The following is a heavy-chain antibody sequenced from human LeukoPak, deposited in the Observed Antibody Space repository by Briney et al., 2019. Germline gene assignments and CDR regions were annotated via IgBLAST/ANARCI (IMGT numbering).Heavy chain of an antibody. D-gene: IGHD4-11*01. CDR3: ARGNGGSTTVASSDDY. V-gene: IGHV1-8*01. Sequence: ASVKVSCKASGYTFINYDINWVRQATGQGLEWMGWMNPNSGGTKYIQKFQGRVTMTRNTSITTAYMELSALTSEDTAVYYCARGNGGSTTVASSDDYWGQGTLVTVSS. J-gene: IGHJ4*02. CDR2: MNPNSGGT. CDR1: GYTFINYD.